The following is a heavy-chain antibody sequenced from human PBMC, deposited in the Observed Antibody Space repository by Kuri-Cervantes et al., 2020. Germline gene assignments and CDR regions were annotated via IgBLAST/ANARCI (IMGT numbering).Heavy chain of an antibody. CDR1: GFTFSSYS. J-gene: IGHJ4*02. CDR3: ARGLEDVWGSYPDY. CDR2: ISSSSSYI. D-gene: IGHD3-16*01. V-gene: IGHV3-21*01. Sequence: GESLKISCAASGFTFSSYSMNWVRQAPGKGLEWVSSISSSSSYIYHADSVKGRFTISRDNAKNSLYLQMNSLRAEDTAVYYCARGLEDVWGSYPDYWGQGTLVTVSS.